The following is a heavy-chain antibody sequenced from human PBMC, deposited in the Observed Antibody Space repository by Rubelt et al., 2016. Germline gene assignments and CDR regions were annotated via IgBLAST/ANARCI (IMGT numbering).Heavy chain of an antibody. V-gene: IGHV4-34*01. J-gene: IGHJ4*02. CDR3: ARGLWEPTLEF. CDR1: GGSFTDYY. Sequence: QVQLQQWGAGLLKPPETLSLTCAVYGGSFTDYYWSWIRQPPGKGLEWIGEINHSGRTNYNPSPKSLVAISVDKSRNQFSLNVSAVTAADTAVYYCARGLWEPTLEFWAQGTLVTVSS. D-gene: IGHD1-14*01. CDR2: INHSGRT.